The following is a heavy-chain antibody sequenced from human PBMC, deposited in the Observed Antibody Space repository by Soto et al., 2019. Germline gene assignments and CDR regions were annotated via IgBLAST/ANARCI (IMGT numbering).Heavy chain of an antibody. CDR3: AREVQVHTPAFVY. D-gene: IGHD3-10*01. V-gene: IGHV1-69*19. CDR2: ISPMFGAA. Sequence: QVQLVQSGAEMKKPGSSVKVSCQSSGGTFNTYAMNWVRQAPGQGPEWMGDISPMFGAANYAPKFQGRVTITADEATGTSYMQLSSLTSEDTALYCCAREVQVHTPAFVYWGQGTRVTVSS. CDR1: GGTFNTYA. J-gene: IGHJ4*02.